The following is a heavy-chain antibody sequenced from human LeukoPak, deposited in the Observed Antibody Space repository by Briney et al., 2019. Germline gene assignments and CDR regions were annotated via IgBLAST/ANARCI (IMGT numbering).Heavy chain of an antibody. CDR1: GFTVSSYA. V-gene: IGHV3-30-3*01. Sequence: GRSLRLSCAASGFTVSSYAMHWVRQAPGKGLEWVAVISYDGSNKYYADSVMGRFTISRDNSMNTLYLQMNSLRTEDTGVYYCASAAATLTNLRLVDYWGQGTLVTVSS. CDR2: ISYDGSNK. D-gene: IGHD4-17*01. J-gene: IGHJ4*02. CDR3: ASAAATLTNLRLVDY.